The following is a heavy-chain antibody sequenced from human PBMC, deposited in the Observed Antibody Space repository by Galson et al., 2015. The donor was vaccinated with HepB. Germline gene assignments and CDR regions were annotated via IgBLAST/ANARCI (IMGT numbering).Heavy chain of an antibody. CDR1: GFTFSSYG. CDR3: AKDGRYSSSWYPSRGHYYYYGMDV. J-gene: IGHJ6*02. V-gene: IGHV3-30*18. D-gene: IGHD6-13*01. CDR2: ISYDGGNK. Sequence: SLRLSCAASGFTFSSYGMHWVRQAPGKGLEWVAVISYDGGNKYYADSVKGRFTISRDNSKNTLYLQMNSLRAEDTAVYYCAKDGRYSSSWYPSRGHYYYYGMDVWGQGTTVTVSS.